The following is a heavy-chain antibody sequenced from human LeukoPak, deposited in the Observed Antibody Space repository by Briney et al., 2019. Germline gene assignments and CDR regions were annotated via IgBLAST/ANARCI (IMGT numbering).Heavy chain of an antibody. J-gene: IGHJ4*02. CDR1: GYTFTNYY. Sequence: GASVKVSCKASGYTFTNYYMHWVRQAPGQGLEWMGWINPNSGGTNSAQTYQDRVTMTRDTSITTAYMELSSLRSDDTAIFYCATGVNFDYWGQRTLVSVSS. V-gene: IGHV1-2*02. CDR2: INPNSGGT. CDR3: ATGVNFDY.